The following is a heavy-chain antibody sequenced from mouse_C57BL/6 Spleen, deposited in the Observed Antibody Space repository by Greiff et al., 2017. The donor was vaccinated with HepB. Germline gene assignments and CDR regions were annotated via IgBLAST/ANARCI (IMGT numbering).Heavy chain of an antibody. V-gene: IGHV1-53*01. Sequence: VQLQQSGTELVKPGASVKLSCKASGYTFTSYWMHWVKQRPGQGLEWIGNINPSNGGTNYNEKFKSKATLTVDKSSSTAYMQLSSLTSEDSAVYYCASGFYYDYDVFADWGQGSLVTVSA. D-gene: IGHD2-4*01. CDR3: ASGFYYDYDVFAD. J-gene: IGHJ3*01. CDR2: INPSNGGT. CDR1: GYTFTSYW.